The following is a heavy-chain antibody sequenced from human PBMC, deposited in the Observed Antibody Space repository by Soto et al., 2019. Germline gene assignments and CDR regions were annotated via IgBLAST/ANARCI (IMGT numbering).Heavy chain of an antibody. CDR3: AKGFTWIQLFYDVGDAFDI. Sequence: QVQLVESGGGVVQPGRSLRLSCAASGFTFSSYGMHWVRQAPGKGLERVAVISYDGSNKYYADSVKGRFTTSRDNSKNTLYLQMNSLRAEDTAVYYCAKGFTWIQLFYDVGDAFDIWGQGTMVTVSS. V-gene: IGHV3-30*18. D-gene: IGHD5-18*01. J-gene: IGHJ3*02. CDR1: GFTFSSYG. CDR2: ISYDGSNK.